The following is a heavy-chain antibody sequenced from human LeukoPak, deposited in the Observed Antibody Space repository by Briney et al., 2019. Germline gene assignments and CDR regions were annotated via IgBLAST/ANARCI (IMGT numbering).Heavy chain of an antibody. J-gene: IGHJ5*02. V-gene: IGHV1-18*04. CDR3: ARDRVYCSGGSCLNWFDP. CDR2: ISAYNGNT. D-gene: IGHD2-15*01. Sequence: ASVKVSCKASGYTFTSYGISWVRQAPGQVLEWMGWISAYNGNTNYAQKLQGRVTMTTDTSTSTAYMELRSLRSDDTAVYYCARDRVYCSGGSCLNWFDPWGQGTLVTVSS. CDR1: GYTFTSYG.